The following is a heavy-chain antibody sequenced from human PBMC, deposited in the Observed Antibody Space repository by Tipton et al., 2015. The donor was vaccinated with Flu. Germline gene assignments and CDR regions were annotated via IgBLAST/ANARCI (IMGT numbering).Heavy chain of an antibody. CDR1: GFTVSTNY. V-gene: IGHV3-53*01. CDR3: ARGGTDFWSGFWNDY. J-gene: IGHJ4*02. CDR2: IYSIGST. D-gene: IGHD3-3*01. Sequence: SLRLSCAASGFTVSTNYMSWVRQAPGKGLEWVSVIYSIGSTYYADSVKGRFTISRDNSKNTLYLQMNSLRVEDTAVYYCARGGTDFWSGFWNDYWGQGTLVTVSS.